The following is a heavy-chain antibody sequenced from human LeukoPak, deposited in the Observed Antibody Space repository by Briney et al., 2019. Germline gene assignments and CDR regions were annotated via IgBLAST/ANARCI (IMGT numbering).Heavy chain of an antibody. V-gene: IGHV3-23*01. CDR3: AKDASAIQLWLRGFFDY. CDR2: ISGSGGST. Sequence: GGSLRLSCAASGFTFSSYAMSWVRRAPGKGLEWVSAISGSGGSTYYADSVKGRFTISRDNSKNTLYLQMNSLRAEDTAVYYCAKDASAIQLWLRGFFDYWGQGTLVTVSS. D-gene: IGHD5-18*01. CDR1: GFTFSSYA. J-gene: IGHJ4*02.